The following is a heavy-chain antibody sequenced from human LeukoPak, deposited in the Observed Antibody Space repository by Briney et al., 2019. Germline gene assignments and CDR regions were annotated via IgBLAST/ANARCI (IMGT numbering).Heavy chain of an antibody. CDR3: AKEDYGALDY. J-gene: IGHJ4*02. Sequence: GRSLRLSCAASGFTFSSYGMHCVRQAPGKGLEWVAVISYDGSNKYYTESVKGRFTISRDNSKDTLYLQLNSLRTEDTAVYYCAKEDYGALDYWGQGTLVTVSS. V-gene: IGHV3-30*18. D-gene: IGHD4-17*01. CDR2: ISYDGSNK. CDR1: GFTFSSYG.